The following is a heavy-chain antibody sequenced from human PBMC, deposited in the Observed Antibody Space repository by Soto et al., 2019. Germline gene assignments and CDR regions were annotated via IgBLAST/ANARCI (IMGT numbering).Heavy chain of an antibody. CDR3: ARPDFGVVIIGAFDI. J-gene: IGHJ3*02. CDR2: IKQDGSEK. Sequence: GGSLRLSCAASGFTLSSYWMSWVRQAPGKGLEWVANIKQDGSEKYYVDSVKGRFTISRDNAKNSLYLQMNSLRAEDTAVYYCARPDFGVVIIGAFDIWGQGTMVTVSS. V-gene: IGHV3-7*01. CDR1: GFTLSSYW. D-gene: IGHD3-3*01.